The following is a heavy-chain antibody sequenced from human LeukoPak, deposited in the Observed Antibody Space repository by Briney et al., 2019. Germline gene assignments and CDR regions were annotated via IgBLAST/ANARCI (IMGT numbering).Heavy chain of an antibody. D-gene: IGHD3-9*01. V-gene: IGHV3-7*01. CDR1: GFTFSRDW. J-gene: IGHJ4*02. Sequence: GGSLRLSCVASGFTFSRDWMSWVRQAPGRGLEWVANIKEDGSAQYYADSVKGRFTISRDNTKNSLYLQMNSLTAEDTAMYYCAKDGDGYHNWGQGALVTVSS. CDR3: AKDGDGYHN. CDR2: IKEDGSAQ.